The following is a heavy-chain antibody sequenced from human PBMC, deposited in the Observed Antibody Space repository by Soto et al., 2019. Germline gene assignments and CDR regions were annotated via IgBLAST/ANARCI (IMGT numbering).Heavy chain of an antibody. V-gene: IGHV3-33*01. D-gene: IGHD4-17*01. CDR2: IWYDGSNK. J-gene: IGHJ3*02. CDR3: ARGQDYGGNPDAFDI. CDR1: GFTFSSYG. Sequence: LRLSCAAAGFTFSSYGMHWVRQAPGKGLEWVAVIWYDGSNKYYADSVKGRFTISRDNSKNTLYLQMNSLRAEDTAVYYCARGQDYGGNPDAFDIWGQGTMVTVSS.